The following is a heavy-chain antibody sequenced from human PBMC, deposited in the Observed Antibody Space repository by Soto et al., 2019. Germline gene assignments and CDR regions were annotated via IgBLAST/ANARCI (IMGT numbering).Heavy chain of an antibody. CDR1: GYTFTSYG. Sequence: RASVKVSCKASGYTFTSYGISWVRQAPGQGLEWMGWISAYNGNTNYAQKLQGRVTMTTDTSTSTAYMELRSLRSDDTAVYYCARDLLHPDCSSTSCYDGMDVWGQGTTVTVSS. CDR2: ISAYNGNT. D-gene: IGHD2-2*01. CDR3: ARDLLHPDCSSTSCYDGMDV. V-gene: IGHV1-18*01. J-gene: IGHJ6*02.